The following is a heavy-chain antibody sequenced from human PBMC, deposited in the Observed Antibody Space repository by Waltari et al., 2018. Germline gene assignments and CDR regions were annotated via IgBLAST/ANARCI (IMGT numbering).Heavy chain of an antibody. J-gene: IGHJ4*02. CDR2: INPNSGGT. Sequence: QVQLVQSGAEVKKPGDSVKVSCKDSGYTCTGEYRHWVRQAPGQGLEWMGRINPNSGGTNYAQKFQGRVTMTRDTSISTAYMELSRLRSDDTAVYYCARKTNWGSDDYWGQGTLVTVSS. CDR3: ARKTNWGSDDY. CDR1: GYTCTGEY. V-gene: IGHV1-2*06. D-gene: IGHD7-27*01.